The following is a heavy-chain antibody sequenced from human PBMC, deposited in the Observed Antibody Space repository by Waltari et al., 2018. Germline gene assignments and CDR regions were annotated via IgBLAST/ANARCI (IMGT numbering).Heavy chain of an antibody. D-gene: IGHD2-2*01. J-gene: IGHJ6*02. CDR3: ARPMWCSSTTCSGPMDV. CDR2: IDQSGRT. V-gene: IGHV4-34*01. CDR1: GGSLSNYY. Sequence: QVQLQQWGAGLLKPSETLSLTCAVSGGSLSNYYWSWIRQPPGKGLEWIGEIDQSGRTKYNPSLKSRVIISLDTSKNQFSLRLRSVTAADTAIYFCARPMWCSSTTCSGPMDVWGQGTTATVSS.